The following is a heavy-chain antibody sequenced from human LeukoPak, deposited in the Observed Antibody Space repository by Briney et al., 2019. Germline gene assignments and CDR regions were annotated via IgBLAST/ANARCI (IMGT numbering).Heavy chain of an antibody. CDR1: GGSISSSSYY. Sequence: TSETLSLTCTVSGGSISSSSYYWGWIRQPPGKGLEWIGSIYYSGSTYYNPSLKSRVTISVDTSKNQFSLKLSSMTAADTDVYYCARPQPFLLPYAFDIWGQGTMVTVSS. CDR3: ARPQPFLLPYAFDI. V-gene: IGHV4-39*01. J-gene: IGHJ3*02. D-gene: IGHD3-22*01. CDR2: IYYSGST.